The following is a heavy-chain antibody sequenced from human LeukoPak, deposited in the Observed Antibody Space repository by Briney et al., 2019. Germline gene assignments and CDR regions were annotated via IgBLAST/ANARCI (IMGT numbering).Heavy chain of an antibody. CDR3: ARGYYGSGSYYSYYYYMDV. D-gene: IGHD3-10*01. J-gene: IGHJ6*03. Sequence: SETLSLTCAVYVGSFSGYYWSWIRQPPGKGLEWIGEIHHSGSTNYNPSLKSPVTISVDTSNNQFSLKVRSVTAADTAVYYCARGYYGSGSYYSYYYYMDVWGKGTTVTVSS. V-gene: IGHV4-34*01. CDR1: VGSFSGYY. CDR2: IHHSGST.